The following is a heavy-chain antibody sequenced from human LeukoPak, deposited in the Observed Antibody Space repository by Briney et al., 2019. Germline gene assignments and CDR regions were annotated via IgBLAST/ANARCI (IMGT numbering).Heavy chain of an antibody. J-gene: IGHJ4*02. Sequence: GGSLRLSCAASGSTFSSYEMNWVRQAPGKGLEWVAFIRYDGSNKYYADSVKGRFTISRDNSKNTLYLQMNSLRAEDTAVYYCANQGVAAAREDYWGQGTLVTVSS. V-gene: IGHV3-30*02. D-gene: IGHD6-13*01. CDR3: ANQGVAAAREDY. CDR2: IRYDGSNK. CDR1: GSTFSSYE.